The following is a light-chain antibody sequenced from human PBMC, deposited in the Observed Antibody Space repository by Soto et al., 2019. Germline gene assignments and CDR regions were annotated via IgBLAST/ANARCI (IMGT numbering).Light chain of an antibody. CDR3: AAWDDSLNGFYV. V-gene: IGLV1-44*01. Sequence: QSVLTQPPSASGTPVQRVTISCSGSSSNIGSNTVNWYQQLPGTAPKLLIYNNNQRPSGVPDRISGSKSGTSASLAIGGLQSEDEADYYCAAWDDSLNGFYVFGTGTKVTVL. CDR1: SSNIGSNT. J-gene: IGLJ1*01. CDR2: NNN.